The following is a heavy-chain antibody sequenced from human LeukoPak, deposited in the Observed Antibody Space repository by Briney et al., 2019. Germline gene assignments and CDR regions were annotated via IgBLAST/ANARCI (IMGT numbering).Heavy chain of an antibody. CDR1: GFTVSSYR. CDR3: ARGDSSGYGPDH. Sequence: GGSLTLSCAASGFTVSSYRMNWVRQAPGPSRDRDSYISSSSSTIYYADSVKGRYTISRDNAKNSLYLQMNSLRDEDTAVYYCARGDSSGYGPDHWGQGTLVTVSS. D-gene: IGHD3-22*01. J-gene: IGHJ5*02. CDR2: ISSSSSTI. V-gene: IGHV3-48*02.